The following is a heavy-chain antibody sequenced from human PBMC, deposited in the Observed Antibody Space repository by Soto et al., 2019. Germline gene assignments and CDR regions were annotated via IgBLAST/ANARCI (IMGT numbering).Heavy chain of an antibody. CDR1: GGSFSGYY. CDR2: INHSGST. J-gene: IGHJ5*02. D-gene: IGHD2-2*01. V-gene: IGHV4-34*01. Sequence: QVQLQQWGAGLLKPSETLSLTCAVYGGSFSGYYWSWIRQPPGKGLEWIGEINHSGSTNYNPSLKGRVTISXXTXKXRFALKLSSVTAADTAVYYCARGRGVVVPAAPWFDPWGQGTLVTVSS. CDR3: ARGRGVVVPAAPWFDP.